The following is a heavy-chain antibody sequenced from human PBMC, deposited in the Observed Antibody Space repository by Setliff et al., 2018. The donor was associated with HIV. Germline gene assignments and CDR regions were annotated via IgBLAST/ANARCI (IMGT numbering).Heavy chain of an antibody. CDR2: INAGNANT. V-gene: IGHV1-3*01. D-gene: IGHD3-10*01. CDR1: GDTFTNYA. Sequence: GASVKVSCKASGDTFTNYAIHWVRQAPGQRLEWMGWINAGNANTKYSQHLQGRVTISRDTSASTAFMDLSSLRSEDSAVYYCARVWFGETIFDYWGQGTLVTVSS. CDR3: ARVWFGETIFDY. J-gene: IGHJ4*02.